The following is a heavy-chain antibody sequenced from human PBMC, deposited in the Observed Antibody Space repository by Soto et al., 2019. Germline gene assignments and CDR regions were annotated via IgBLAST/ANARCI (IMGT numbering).Heavy chain of an antibody. CDR3: ARYPVIAARGFNYYYMGV. Sequence: PGGSLRLSCAASGFTFSNFAMNWVRQAPGKGLEWVSYISGSSSTTHYADSVKGRFTMSRDNAKNSLYLQMNSLRAEDTAVYYCARYPVIAARGFNYYYMGVWGKGTTVTVSS. V-gene: IGHV3-48*01. D-gene: IGHD6-6*01. CDR1: GFTFSNFA. J-gene: IGHJ6*03. CDR2: ISGSSSTT.